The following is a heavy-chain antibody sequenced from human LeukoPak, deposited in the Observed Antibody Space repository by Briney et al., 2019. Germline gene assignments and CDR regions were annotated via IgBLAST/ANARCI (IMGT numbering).Heavy chain of an antibody. Sequence: SETLSLTCTVSGGSISSYYWSWIRQPAGKGLEWIGHIYTSGSTNYNPSLKSRVTMSVDMSKNQFSLKVRSVTAADTAVYYCARGSGTYYFYGMDVWGRGTTVTVSS. V-gene: IGHV4-4*07. D-gene: IGHD3-10*01. J-gene: IGHJ6*02. CDR3: ARGSGTYYFYGMDV. CDR2: IYTSGST. CDR1: GGSISSYY.